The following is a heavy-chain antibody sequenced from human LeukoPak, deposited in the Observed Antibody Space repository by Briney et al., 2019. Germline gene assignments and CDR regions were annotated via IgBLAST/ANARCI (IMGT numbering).Heavy chain of an antibody. CDR2: ISGSGDTT. J-gene: IGHJ4*02. CDR3: AKDKQGVVGPTTADY. D-gene: IGHD1-26*01. V-gene: IGHV3-23*01. CDR1: GFTFSSYD. Sequence: GGSLRLSCAASGFTFSSYDMSWVRQAPGKGLEWVSGISGSGDTTYYPDSVKGRFTISRDNSKNTLYLQMNSLRGEDTAVYYCAKDKQGVVGPTTADYWGQGTLVTVSS.